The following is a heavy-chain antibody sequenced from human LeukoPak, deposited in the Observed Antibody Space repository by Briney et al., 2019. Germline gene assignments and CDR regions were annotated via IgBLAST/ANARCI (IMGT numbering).Heavy chain of an antibody. CDR2: ISSSSRYT. CDR3: ARDWGADY. V-gene: IGHV3-11*06. CDR1: GFSFSDYY. Sequence: PGGSLRLSCAASGFSFSDYYMNWIRQAPGKGLEWVSYISSSSRYTNSADSVKGRFTISRDNSRDTLYLQMNSLRAEDTAVYYCARDWGADYWGQGTLVTVSS. D-gene: IGHD3-16*01. J-gene: IGHJ4*02.